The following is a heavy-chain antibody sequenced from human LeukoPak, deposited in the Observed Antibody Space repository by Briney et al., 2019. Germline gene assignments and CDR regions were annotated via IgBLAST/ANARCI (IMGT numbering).Heavy chain of an antibody. CDR2: ISWNSGSI. CDR1: GFTFDDYA. D-gene: IGHD6-13*01. J-gene: IGHJ4*02. Sequence: PGGSLRLSCAASGFTFDDYAMHWVRQAPGKGLEWVSGISWNSGSIGYADSVKGRFTTSRDNAKNSLYLQMNSLRAEDTALYYCAKDKWSAQQLVIDYWGQGTLVTVSS. V-gene: IGHV3-9*01. CDR3: AKDKWSAQQLVIDY.